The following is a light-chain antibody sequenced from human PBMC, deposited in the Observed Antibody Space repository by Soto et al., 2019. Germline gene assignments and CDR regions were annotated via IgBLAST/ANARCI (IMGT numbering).Light chain of an antibody. V-gene: IGKV3-15*01. J-gene: IGKJ4*01. CDR1: QSVSSN. Sequence: EIVMTQSPTILSVSPGERATLSCRASQSVSSNLAWYQQKPGQPPRLLMYGASTRATDIPARFSGSGSGTEFTLTISSLQSEDFALYYCQQYNNWPLTFGGGTKVDIK. CDR3: QQYNNWPLT. CDR2: GAS.